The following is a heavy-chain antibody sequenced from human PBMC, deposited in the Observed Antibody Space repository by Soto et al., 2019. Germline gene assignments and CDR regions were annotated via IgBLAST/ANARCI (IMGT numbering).Heavy chain of an antibody. D-gene: IGHD3-16*01. CDR3: ASGGPDWFDP. CDR2: IYYSGST. CDR1: GGSISSYY. Sequence: QVQLQESGPGLVKPSETLSLTCTVSGGSISSYYWSWIRQPPGKGLEWIGYIYYSGSTNYNPSLKSRVTISVDTSQNQFSLKLSSVTAADTAVYYCASGGPDWFDPWGQGTLVTVSS. V-gene: IGHV4-59*01. J-gene: IGHJ5*02.